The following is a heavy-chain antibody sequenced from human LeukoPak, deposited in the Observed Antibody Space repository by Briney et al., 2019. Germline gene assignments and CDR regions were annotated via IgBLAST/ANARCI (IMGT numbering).Heavy chain of an antibody. CDR2: IYYSGST. D-gene: IGHD5-18*01. CDR1: GGSISSYY. V-gene: IGHV4-59*01. J-gene: IGHJ5*02. CDR3: ARGGYSYDNWFDP. Sequence: SETLSLTCTVPGGSISSYYWSSIRQPPGKGLEWIGYIYYSGSTNYNPSLKSRVTISVDTSKNQFSLKLSSVTAADTAVYYCARGGYSYDNWFDPWGQGTLVTVSS.